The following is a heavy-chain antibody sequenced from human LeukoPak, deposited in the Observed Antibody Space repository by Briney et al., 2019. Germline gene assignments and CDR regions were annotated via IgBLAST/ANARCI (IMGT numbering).Heavy chain of an antibody. CDR2: ISGSGGST. Sequence: GRSLRLSCAASGFTFSIYAMSWVRQAPGKGLEWVSAISGSGGSTYYADSVKGRFTISRDNSKNTLYLQMNSLRAEDTAVYYCAKVGDFWSAYFDYWGQGTLVTVSS. D-gene: IGHD3-3*01. V-gene: IGHV3-23*01. CDR3: AKVGDFWSAYFDY. CDR1: GFTFSIYA. J-gene: IGHJ4*02.